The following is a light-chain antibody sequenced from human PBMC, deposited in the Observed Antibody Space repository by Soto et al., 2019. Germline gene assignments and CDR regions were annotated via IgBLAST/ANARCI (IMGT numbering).Light chain of an antibody. CDR3: QSVDSSGAFHV. CDR1: AMPEQY. J-gene: IGLJ1*01. CDR2: KNT. Sequence: SYELTQPPSVSVSAGQTARITCSGDAMPEQYGYWYQQKPGQAPMLVIYKNTERPSGIPERFSGSSSGTTVTLTISGVQAEDEADYFCQSVDSSGAFHVFGNGTKVTVL. V-gene: IGLV3-25*02.